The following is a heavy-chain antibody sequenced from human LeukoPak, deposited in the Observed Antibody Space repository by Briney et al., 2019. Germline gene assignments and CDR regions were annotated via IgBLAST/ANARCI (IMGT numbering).Heavy chain of an antibody. J-gene: IGHJ4*02. Sequence: SVKVSCKASGGTFSSYTISWVRQAPGQGLEWMGRIIPILGIANYAQKFQGRVTITADESTSTAYMELSSLRSEDTAVYYCARGFDAYYFDSWGQGTLVTVSS. CDR3: ARGFDAYYFDS. CDR1: GGTFSSYT. V-gene: IGHV1-69*02. CDR2: IIPILGIA. D-gene: IGHD3-10*01.